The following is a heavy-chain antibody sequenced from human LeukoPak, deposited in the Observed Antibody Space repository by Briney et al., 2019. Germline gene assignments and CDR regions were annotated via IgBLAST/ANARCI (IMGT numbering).Heavy chain of an antibody. J-gene: IGHJ4*02. CDR1: GFTFSSYA. V-gene: IGHV3-64*01. Sequence: GSLRLSCAASGFTFSSYAMHWVRQAPGKGLEYVSAISSNGGSTYYANSVKGRFTISRDNSKNTLYLQMGSLRAEDMAVYYCARVDSASPDYDFWSGYSGAYFDYWGQGTLVTVSS. CDR3: ARVDSASPDYDFWSGYSGAYFDY. CDR2: ISSNGGST. D-gene: IGHD3-3*01.